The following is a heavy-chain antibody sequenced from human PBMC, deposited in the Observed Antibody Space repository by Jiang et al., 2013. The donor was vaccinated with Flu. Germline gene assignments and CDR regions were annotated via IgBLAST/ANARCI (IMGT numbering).Heavy chain of an antibody. J-gene: IGHJ4*02. CDR1: GYTFTSYD. D-gene: IGHD4-11*01. Sequence: VQLVESGAEVKKPGASVKVSCEASGYTFTSYDINWVRQATGQGLEYMGWMNPNTGNTGYAQKFQGRVSLTRNTSISTAYMELSSLRPDDTALYYCAREVRNTVTSDYWGQGTLVTVSS. CDR3: AREVRNTVTSDY. V-gene: IGHV1-8*01. CDR2: MNPNTGNT.